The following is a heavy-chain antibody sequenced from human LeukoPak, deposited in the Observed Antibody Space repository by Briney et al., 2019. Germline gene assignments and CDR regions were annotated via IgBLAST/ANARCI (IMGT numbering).Heavy chain of an antibody. V-gene: IGHV4-59*11. CDR2: IYYSGST. CDR1: GDSISSHY. Sequence: SETLSLTCTASGDSISSHYWSWIRQPPGKGLEWIGYIYYSGSTSYNPSLKSRVTISVDTSKNQFSLKLSSVTAADTAVYYRARHLDSSGYSSRFGGFDPWGQGTLVTVSS. D-gene: IGHD3-22*01. CDR3: ARHLDSSGYSSRFGGFDP. J-gene: IGHJ5*02.